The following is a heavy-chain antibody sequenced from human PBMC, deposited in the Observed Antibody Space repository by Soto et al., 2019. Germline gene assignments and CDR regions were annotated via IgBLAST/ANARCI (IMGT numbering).Heavy chain of an antibody. Sequence: ASVKVSCKASGYTFTSYGISWVRQAPGQGLEWMGWISAYNGNTNYAQKLQGRVTMTTDTSTSTAYMELRSLRSDDTAVYYCCSSSWYPGDYYMDVWGKGTTVTVSS. D-gene: IGHD6-13*01. CDR3: CSSSWYPGDYYMDV. CDR2: ISAYNGNT. J-gene: IGHJ6*03. V-gene: IGHV1-18*01. CDR1: GYTFTSYG.